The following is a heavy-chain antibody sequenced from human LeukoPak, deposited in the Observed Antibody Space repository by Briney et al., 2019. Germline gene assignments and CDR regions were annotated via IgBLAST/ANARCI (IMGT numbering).Heavy chain of an antibody. J-gene: IGHJ6*04. CDR2: INHSGST. D-gene: IGHD4-17*01. Sequence: SETLSLTCAVYGGSFSGYYWSWIRQPPGKGLEWIGEINHSGSTNYNPSLKSRVTISVDTSKNQFSLKLSSVTAADTAVYYCARARGVTTALGPGHALPKYYYYYGMDVWGKGTTVTVSS. V-gene: IGHV4-34*01. CDR1: GGSFSGYY. CDR3: ARARGVTTALGPGHALPKYYYYYGMDV.